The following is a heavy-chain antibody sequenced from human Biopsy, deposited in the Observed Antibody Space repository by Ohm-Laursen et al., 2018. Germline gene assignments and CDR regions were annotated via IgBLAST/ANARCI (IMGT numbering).Heavy chain of an antibody. J-gene: IGHJ4*02. CDR1: GGSFSGYY. Sequence: TLSLTCVVYGGSFSGYYWSWIRQPPGKGLEWIGEINHSGSTNYNPSLKSRVTISVDTSKNQFSLKLSSVTAADTAVYYCARGRLRAVARFDYWGQETLVTVSS. V-gene: IGHV4-34*01. D-gene: IGHD6-19*01. CDR2: INHSGST. CDR3: ARGRLRAVARFDY.